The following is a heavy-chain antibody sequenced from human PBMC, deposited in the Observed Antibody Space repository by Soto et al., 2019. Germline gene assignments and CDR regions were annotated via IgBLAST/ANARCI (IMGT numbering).Heavy chain of an antibody. V-gene: IGHV3-74*01. CDR1: GFTFSTYW. CDR2: IKSDGSGT. Sequence: EVQLVESGGGLVQLGGSLRLSCEASGFTFSTYWMHWVRQAPGKGLVWVSRIKSDGSGTYYADSVEGRFTISRDNAQHTLYLRVNGLRAGDTAVYYCVRGDGDYHDGNGYLGRHWGQGTLVTVSS. J-gene: IGHJ4*02. CDR3: VRGDGDYHDGNGYLGRH. D-gene: IGHD3-22*01.